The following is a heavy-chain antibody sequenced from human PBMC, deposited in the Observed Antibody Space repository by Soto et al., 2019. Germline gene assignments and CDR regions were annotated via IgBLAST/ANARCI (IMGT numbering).Heavy chain of an antibody. CDR3: AALTYSLSSYYYYGMDV. V-gene: IGHV1-58*01. CDR2: IVVGSGNT. D-gene: IGHD5-18*01. Sequence: ASVKVSCKASGFTFTSSAVQWVRQARGQRLEWIGWIVVGSGNTNYAQKFQERVTITRGMSTSTAYMELSSLRSEDTAVYYCAALTYSLSSYYYYGMDVWGQGTTVTVSS. CDR1: GFTFTSSA. J-gene: IGHJ6*02.